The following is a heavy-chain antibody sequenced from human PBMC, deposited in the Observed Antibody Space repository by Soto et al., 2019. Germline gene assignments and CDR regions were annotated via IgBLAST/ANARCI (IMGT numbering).Heavy chain of an antibody. D-gene: IGHD2-2*01. CDR3: ATGYCSSTSCPALDY. Sequence: ASVKVSCKVSGYTLTELSMHWVRQAPGKGLEWMGGFDPEDGETIYAQKFQGRVTMTEDTSTDTAYMELSSLRSEDTAVYYCATGYCSSTSCPALDYWGQGTLVTVSS. CDR1: GYTLTELS. J-gene: IGHJ4*02. V-gene: IGHV1-24*01. CDR2: FDPEDGET.